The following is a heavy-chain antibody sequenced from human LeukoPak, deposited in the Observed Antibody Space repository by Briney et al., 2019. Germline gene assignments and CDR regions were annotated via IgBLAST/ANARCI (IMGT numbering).Heavy chain of an antibody. D-gene: IGHD6-6*01. Sequence: GGSLRLSCAASGFTFSSYSMNWVRQAPGKGLEWVSSISSSSSYIYYADSVKGRFTISRDNAKNSLYLQMNSLRAEDTAVYYCASWYSSSSGIGYWGQGTLVTVSS. CDR1: GFTFSSYS. CDR2: ISSSSSYI. V-gene: IGHV3-21*01. CDR3: ASWYSSSSGIGY. J-gene: IGHJ4*02.